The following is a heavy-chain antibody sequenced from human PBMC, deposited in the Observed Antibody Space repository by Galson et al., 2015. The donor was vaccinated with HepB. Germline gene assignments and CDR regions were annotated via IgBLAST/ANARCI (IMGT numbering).Heavy chain of an antibody. V-gene: IGHV3-64D*06. CDR2: ISSNGGST. CDR1: GFTFSSYA. CDR3: VPTDPPEYFQH. J-gene: IGHJ1*01. Sequence: SLRLSCAASGFTFSSYAMHWVRQAPGKGLEYVSAISSNGGSTYYADSVKGRFTISRDNSKNTLYLQMSSLRAEDTAVYYGVPTDPPEYFQHWGQGTLVTVSS.